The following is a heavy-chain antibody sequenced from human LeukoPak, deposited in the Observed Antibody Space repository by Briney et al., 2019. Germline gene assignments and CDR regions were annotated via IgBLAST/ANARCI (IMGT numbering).Heavy chain of an antibody. Sequence: SETLSLTCTVSGGSISSYYWSWIRQPAGKGMEWIGRIYTSGSTNYNPSLKSRVTMSVDTSKNQFSLKLSSVTAADTAVYYCARFRPWHDAFDIWGQGTMVTVSS. D-gene: IGHD6-6*01. CDR1: GGSISSYY. J-gene: IGHJ3*02. CDR2: IYTSGST. CDR3: ARFRPWHDAFDI. V-gene: IGHV4-4*07.